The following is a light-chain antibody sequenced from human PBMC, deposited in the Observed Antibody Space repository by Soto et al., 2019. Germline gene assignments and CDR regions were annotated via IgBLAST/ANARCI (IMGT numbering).Light chain of an antibody. CDR2: EVT. Sequence: QSALTQPASVSGSPGQSITISCSGTSNDVGSYTYVSWYQQHPGKVPKLIIYEVTNRPSGVSHRFSGSKSGNTASLTISGLQAEDEANYYCSSFTSISTLLFGGGTKLTVL. V-gene: IGLV2-14*01. CDR3: SSFTSISTLL. J-gene: IGLJ2*01. CDR1: SNDVGSYTY.